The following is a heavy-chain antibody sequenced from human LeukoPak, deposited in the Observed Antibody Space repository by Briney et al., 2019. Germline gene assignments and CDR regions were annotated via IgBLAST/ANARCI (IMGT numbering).Heavy chain of an antibody. CDR2: IHHSDGT. D-gene: IGHD6-13*01. Sequence: SGTLSLTCAVSGGSISSSNWWSWVRQIPGKGLEWIGEIHHSDGTNYNPSLKSRVTISLDKSKNEFSLEVTSVTAADTAVYYCARNGWYSADFWGQGTLVTVSS. CDR1: GGSISSSNW. V-gene: IGHV4-4*02. J-gene: IGHJ4*02. CDR3: ARNGWYSADF.